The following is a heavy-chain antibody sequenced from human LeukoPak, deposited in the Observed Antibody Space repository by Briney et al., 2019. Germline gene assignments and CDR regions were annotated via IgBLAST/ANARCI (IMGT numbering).Heavy chain of an antibody. CDR2: IWYDGSNK. J-gene: IGHJ4*02. CDR3: ARDSDSSGQRDY. Sequence: GGSLRLSCGASGFTFSSYGMHWVRQAPGKGLEWVAVIWYDGSNKYYADSVKGRFTISRDNSKNTLYLQTNSLRAQDTAVYYCARDSDSSGQRDYWGQRTLVTVSS. CDR1: GFTFSSYG. D-gene: IGHD3-22*01. V-gene: IGHV3-33*01.